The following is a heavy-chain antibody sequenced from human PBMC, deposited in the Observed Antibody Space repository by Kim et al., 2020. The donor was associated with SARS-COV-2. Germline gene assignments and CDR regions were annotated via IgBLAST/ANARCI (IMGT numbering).Heavy chain of an antibody. CDR2: IISSGSTI. CDR1: GFTCSSYE. CDR3: ARDYTYAAAGTRYYYYYMYV. D-gene: IGHD6-13*01. J-gene: IGHJ6*03. Sequence: GGSLRLSCAASGFTCSSYEMNWVRQAPGKGLEWVSYIISSGSTIYYADSVKGRFTISRDNAKNSLYLQMNSLRAEDTAVYYCARDYTYAAAGTRYYYYYMYVWGKGTTVTVSS. V-gene: IGHV3-48*03.